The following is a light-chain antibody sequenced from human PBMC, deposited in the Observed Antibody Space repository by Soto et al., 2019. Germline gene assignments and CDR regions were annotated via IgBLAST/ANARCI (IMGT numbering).Light chain of an antibody. CDR1: QSVSSSY. Sequence: EIVLTQSPGTLSLSPGERATLSCRASQSVSSSYLAWYQQKPGQAPRLLIYDASSRATGIPDRFSGSGSGTDFTLTISSLQPDDFATYYCQYYNDYCWTFGQGTKVEIK. V-gene: IGKV3-20*01. CDR2: DAS. J-gene: IGKJ1*01. CDR3: QYYNDYCWT.